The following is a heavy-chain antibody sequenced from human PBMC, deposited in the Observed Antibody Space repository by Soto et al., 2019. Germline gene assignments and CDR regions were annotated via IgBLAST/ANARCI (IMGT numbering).Heavy chain of an antibody. J-gene: IGHJ4*02. Sequence: SETLSLTCTFSGCSISSYYWSWIRQPPGKGLEWIGYIYYSGSTNYNPSLKSRVTISVDTSKNQFSLKLSSVTAADTAVYYCARVEYSSGWYSSLWYFDYWGQGTLVTVSS. CDR2: IYYSGST. CDR3: ARVEYSSGWYSSLWYFDY. D-gene: IGHD6-19*01. CDR1: GCSISSYY. V-gene: IGHV4-59*01.